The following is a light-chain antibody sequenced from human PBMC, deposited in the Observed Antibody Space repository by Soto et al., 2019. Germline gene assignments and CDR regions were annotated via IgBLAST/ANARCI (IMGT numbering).Light chain of an antibody. CDR2: EVS. J-gene: IGLJ1*01. Sequence: QSALTQPPSASGSPGQSVTISCTGTSSDIGGYNFISWYQHHPGKAPELMIYEVSKRPSGVPDRFSGSKSDNTASLTVSGLQAEDEADYYCCSYAGSKNYVFGTGTKVTVI. V-gene: IGLV2-8*01. CDR1: SSDIGGYNF. CDR3: CSYAGSKNYV.